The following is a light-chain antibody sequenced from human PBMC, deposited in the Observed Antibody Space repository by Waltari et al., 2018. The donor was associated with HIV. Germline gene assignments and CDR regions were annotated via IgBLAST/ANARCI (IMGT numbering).Light chain of an antibody. CDR1: DTDIAIYNY. CDR2: NTN. J-gene: IGLJ3*02. V-gene: IGLV2-14*01. CDR3: SSYVSGGSLL. Sequence: QSALTQPASVSGSLGQSITISCIGTDTDIAIYNYISWYQHPPDRAPSLVVFNTNSRPLGGPFRFSGSKSGKTASLTITGLQADDEGIYYCSSYVSGGSLLFGGGTRVTVL.